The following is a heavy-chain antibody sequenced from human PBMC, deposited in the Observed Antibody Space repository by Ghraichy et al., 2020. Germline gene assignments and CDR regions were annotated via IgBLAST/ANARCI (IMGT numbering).Heavy chain of an antibody. V-gene: IGHV4-4*02. D-gene: IGHD3-22*01. CDR2: IHHGGST. J-gene: IGHJ4*02. Sequence: SETLSLTCAVSGGSISSGDWWSWVRQPPGKGLEWIGEIHHGGSTNYNPSLKSRVTISVDKSKNQFSLRLSSVTAADTAVYHCVRNGYDALEYWGQGTLVTVSS. CDR3: VRNGYDALEY. CDR1: GGSISSGDW.